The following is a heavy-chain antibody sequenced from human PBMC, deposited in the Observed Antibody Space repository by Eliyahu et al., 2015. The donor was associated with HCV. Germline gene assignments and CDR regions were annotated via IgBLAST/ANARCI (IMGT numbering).Heavy chain of an antibody. V-gene: IGHV4-4*02. D-gene: IGHD1-20*01. J-gene: IGHJ4*02. CDR2: IYQSGTP. CDR3: AKNPNWSFDD. CDR1: GDSIGSIAW. Sequence: QVQLQESGPGLVKPSGTLSLTCAVSGDSIGSIAWWTWVRQPPGKGLEWIGEIYQSGTPHHHPSLKSRVTISADMSKNQFSLTLTSVTAADTAMYYCAKNPNWSFDDWGQGSLTTVSS.